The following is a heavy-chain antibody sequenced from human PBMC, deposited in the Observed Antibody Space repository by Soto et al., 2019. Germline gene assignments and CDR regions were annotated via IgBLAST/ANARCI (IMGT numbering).Heavy chain of an antibody. CDR3: ARKGDMITFGGVIVIPYDAFDI. Sequence: SETLSLTCTVSGGSISSGGYYWSWIRQHPGKGLEWIGYIYYSGSTYYNPSLKSRVTISVDTSKNQFSLKLSSVTAADTAVYYCARKGDMITFGGVIVIPYDAFDIWGQGTMVTVSS. CDR2: IYYSGST. D-gene: IGHD3-16*02. J-gene: IGHJ3*02. V-gene: IGHV4-31*03. CDR1: GGSISSGGYY.